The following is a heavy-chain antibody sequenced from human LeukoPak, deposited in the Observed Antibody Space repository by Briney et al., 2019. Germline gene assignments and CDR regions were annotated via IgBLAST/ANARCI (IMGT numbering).Heavy chain of an antibody. V-gene: IGHV3-7*05. CDR3: ARGPRGYSYAWGY. CDR1: GFTFSDYW. D-gene: IGHD5-18*01. Sequence: PGGSLRLSCAASGFTFSDYWMSWVRQAPGKGLEWVANIKQDGSEKYYVDSVKGRFTISRDNAKNSLYLQMNSLRADDTAVYYCARGPRGYSYAWGYWGQGTLVTVSS. CDR2: IKQDGSEK. J-gene: IGHJ4*02.